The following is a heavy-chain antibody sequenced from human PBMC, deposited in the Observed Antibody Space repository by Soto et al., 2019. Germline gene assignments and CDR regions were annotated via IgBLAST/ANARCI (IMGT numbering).Heavy chain of an antibody. V-gene: IGHV4-59*08. Sequence: QVQLQESGPGLVRPSETLSLTCTVSGGSISGYYWSWIRQPPGKGLEWIGYIYYSGSTNYNPSLKSRVTTSVDTSKNQFSPKLSSVTAADTAVYYCARGSGFDYGAYWGQGTLVTVSS. D-gene: IGHD5-12*01. CDR3: ARGSGFDYGAY. CDR1: GGSISGYY. J-gene: IGHJ4*02. CDR2: IYYSGST.